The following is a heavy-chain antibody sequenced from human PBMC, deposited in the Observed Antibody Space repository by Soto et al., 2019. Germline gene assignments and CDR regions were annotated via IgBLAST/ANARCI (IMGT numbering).Heavy chain of an antibody. CDR2: IYYSGST. J-gene: IGHJ4*02. Sequence: LSLTCTVSGGSISSSSYYWGWIRQPPGKGLEWIGSIYYSGSTYYNPSLKSRVTISVDTSKNQFSLKLNSVTAADTAVYYCARGTLTSYFDYWGQGTLVTVSS. CDR1: GGSISSSSYY. V-gene: IGHV4-39*07. CDR3: ARGTLTSYFDY.